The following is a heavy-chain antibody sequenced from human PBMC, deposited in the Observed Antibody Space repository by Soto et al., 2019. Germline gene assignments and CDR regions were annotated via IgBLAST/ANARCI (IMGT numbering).Heavy chain of an antibody. D-gene: IGHD5-12*01. CDR2: VSSTSDNT. V-gene: IGHV3-23*01. Sequence: GSLRLSCAASGFTFSSYAMSWVRQAPGRGLEWVSAVSSTSDNTYYADSVKGRFTISRDNSKNTLYLQMNSLRAEDMAIYYCAKAGYGSDVLWWFGPWGLGTLVTVSS. CDR3: AKAGYGSDVLWWFGP. J-gene: IGHJ5*02. CDR1: GFTFSSYA.